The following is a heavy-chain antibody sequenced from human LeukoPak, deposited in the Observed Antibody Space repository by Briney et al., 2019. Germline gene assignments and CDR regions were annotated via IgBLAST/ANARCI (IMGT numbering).Heavy chain of an antibody. Sequence: GGSLRLSCAASGFTFSSYSMNWVRQAPGKGLEWVSSISSSSSYIYYADSVKSRFTISRDNAKNSLYLQMNSLRAEDTAVYYCARDGERYCSSTSCQKRNWFDPWGQGTLVTVSS. CDR3: ARDGERYCSSTSCQKRNWFDP. J-gene: IGHJ5*02. V-gene: IGHV3-21*01. CDR1: GFTFSSYS. CDR2: ISSSSSYI. D-gene: IGHD2-2*01.